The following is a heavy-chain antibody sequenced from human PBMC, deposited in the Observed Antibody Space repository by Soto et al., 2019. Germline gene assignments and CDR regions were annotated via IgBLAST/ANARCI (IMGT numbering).Heavy chain of an antibody. J-gene: IGHJ6*02. CDR3: ARHEATYSNFYGMDV. D-gene: IGHD2-15*01. CDR2: FHPGESDT. CDR1: GYSFTSYW. Sequence: PGESLKISCASHGYSFTSYWITWVRQKPGKGLEWVGSFHPGESDTRYSPSFQGQVTISADRSLATAYLQWSSLQAADTAIYYCARHEATYSNFYGMDVWGQGTTVTVSS. V-gene: IGHV5-51*01.